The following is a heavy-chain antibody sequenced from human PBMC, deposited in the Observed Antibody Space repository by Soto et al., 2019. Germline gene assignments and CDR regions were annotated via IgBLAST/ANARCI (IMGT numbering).Heavy chain of an antibody. CDR1: GGSFSGYY. J-gene: IGHJ3*02. V-gene: IGHV4-34*01. CDR2: INHSGST. CDR3: ARRVEDCSGGSCYSGVGAFDI. Sequence: SETLSLTCAVYGGSFSGYYWTWIRQPPGTGLEWIGEINHSGSTNYNPSLKSRVTISVDTSKNQLSLKLSSVTAADTAVYYCARRVEDCSGGSCYSGVGAFDIWGQGTMVTVSS. D-gene: IGHD2-15*01.